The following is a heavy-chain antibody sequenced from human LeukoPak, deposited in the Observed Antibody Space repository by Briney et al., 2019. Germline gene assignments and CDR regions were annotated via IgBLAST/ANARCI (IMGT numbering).Heavy chain of an antibody. J-gene: IGHJ4*02. Sequence: PGRSLRLSCAASGFTFSTYGVNWVRQAPGKGLEWVAVISYDGSNKYYADSVEGRFTLSRDSSKNTQYLQMNSLRAEDTAVYYCTSLTPGIVGASSVSYWGQGTLVAVSS. D-gene: IGHD1-26*01. CDR1: GFTFSTYG. CDR2: ISYDGSNK. V-gene: IGHV3-30*01. CDR3: TSLTPGIVGASSVSY.